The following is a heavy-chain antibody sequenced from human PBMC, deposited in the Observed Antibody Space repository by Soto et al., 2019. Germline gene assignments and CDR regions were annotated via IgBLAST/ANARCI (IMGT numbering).Heavy chain of an antibody. J-gene: IGHJ4*02. CDR3: TRHEGGAAADRPLDY. Sequence: SETLSLTCAVYGGSFSDYYWTWIRQPPGKGLEWIGEINDGGTTNYNPSLKSRVTISVDTSKDQFSLKLNSVTAADTAVYYCTRHEGGAAADRPLDYWGQGTLVTVSS. CDR1: GGSFSDYY. V-gene: IGHV4-34*01. D-gene: IGHD6-13*01. CDR2: INDGGTT.